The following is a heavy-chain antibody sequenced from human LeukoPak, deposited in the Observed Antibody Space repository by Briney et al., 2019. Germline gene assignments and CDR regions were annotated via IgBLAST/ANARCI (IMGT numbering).Heavy chain of an antibody. CDR3: ARVRGYRQLDF. CDR2: INWNGGST. Sequence: GGSLRLSCAASGFTFDDYGMSWVRQAPGKGLEWVSGINWNGGSTGYADSVKGRFTISRDNAKNSLYLQMNSLRADDTAVYYCARVRGYRQLDFWGQGTLVTVSS. J-gene: IGHJ4*02. V-gene: IGHV3-20*04. CDR1: GFTFDDYG. D-gene: IGHD2-2*01.